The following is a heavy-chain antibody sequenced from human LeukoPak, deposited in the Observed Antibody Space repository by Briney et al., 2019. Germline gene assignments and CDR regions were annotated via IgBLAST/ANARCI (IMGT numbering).Heavy chain of an antibody. CDR1: GFTFSSYA. CDR2: ISYDGSNK. J-gene: IGHJ4*02. V-gene: IGHV3-30-3*01. CDR3: ATDKYCTRTDCLHGRFYFDY. D-gene: IGHD2-8*01. Sequence: PGRSLRLSCAGSGFTFSSYAMHWVRQAPGKGLEWVAVISYDGSNKYYADSVKGRFTISRDNSKNTLYLQMNTLRTEDTAVYYCATDKYCTRTDCLHGRFYFDYWGQGTLAIVSS.